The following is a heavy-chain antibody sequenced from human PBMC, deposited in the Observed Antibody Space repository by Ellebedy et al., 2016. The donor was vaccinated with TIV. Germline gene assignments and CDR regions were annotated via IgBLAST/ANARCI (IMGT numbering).Heavy chain of an antibody. Sequence: GESLKISCAASGFTFSSYAMSWVRQAPGKGLEWVSAISGSGGSTYYADYVKGRFTISRDNSKNTLYLQMNSLRAEDTAVYYCARVPPWGIAAAEDYFDYWGQGTLVTVSS. CDR2: ISGSGGST. CDR3: ARVPPWGIAAAEDYFDY. J-gene: IGHJ4*02. D-gene: IGHD6-13*01. CDR1: GFTFSSYA. V-gene: IGHV3-23*01.